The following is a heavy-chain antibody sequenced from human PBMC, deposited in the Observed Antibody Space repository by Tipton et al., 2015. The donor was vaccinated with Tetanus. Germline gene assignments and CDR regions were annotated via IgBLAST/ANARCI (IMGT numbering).Heavy chain of an antibody. CDR2: IKQDGTDY. V-gene: IGHV3-7*03. J-gene: IGHJ4*02. Sequence: SLRLSCAASGFTFSSQWMSWVRQAPGKGLEWVANIKQDGTDYRYVDSVKGRFTISRDNAKNLLHLQMNSLRAEDTAVYYCAAEVSAGYWGQGTLVTVSS. CDR1: GFTFSSQW. CDR3: AAEVSAGY. D-gene: IGHD4/OR15-4a*01.